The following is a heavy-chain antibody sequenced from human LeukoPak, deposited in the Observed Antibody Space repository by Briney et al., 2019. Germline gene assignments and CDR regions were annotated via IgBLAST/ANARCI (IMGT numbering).Heavy chain of an antibody. Sequence: ASAKVSCKASGYTFTGYYMHWVRQAPGQGLEWMGRINPNSGGTNYAQKFQGRVTMTRDTSISTAYMELSRLRSDDTAVYYCARGRILYYGSGSYYNELDYWGQGTLVTVSS. J-gene: IGHJ4*02. CDR3: ARGRILYYGSGSYYNELDY. CDR1: GYTFTGYY. D-gene: IGHD3-10*01. CDR2: INPNSGGT. V-gene: IGHV1-2*06.